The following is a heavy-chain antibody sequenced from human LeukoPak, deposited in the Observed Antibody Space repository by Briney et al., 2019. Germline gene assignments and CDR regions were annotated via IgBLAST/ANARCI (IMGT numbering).Heavy chain of an antibody. V-gene: IGHV4-30-2*01. Sequence: SETLSLTCAVSGASISSCGYSWSWIREPPGKGLEWIGYIYHSGSTYYNPSLKSRVTISIDRSKNQFSLKLNSVTAADTAVYYCARRPIYGWFDPWGQGTLVTVSS. CDR2: IYHSGST. J-gene: IGHJ5*02. CDR3: ARRPIYGWFDP. CDR1: GASISSCGYS. D-gene: IGHD2/OR15-2a*01.